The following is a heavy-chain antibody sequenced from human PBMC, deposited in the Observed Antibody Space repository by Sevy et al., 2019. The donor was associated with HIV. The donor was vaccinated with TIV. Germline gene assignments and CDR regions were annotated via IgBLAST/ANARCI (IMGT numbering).Heavy chain of an antibody. CDR3: ARSITGTTPYNWFDP. D-gene: IGHD1-7*01. J-gene: IGHJ5*02. CDR2: ISAYNGNT. V-gene: IGHV1-18*01. CDR1: GYTFTSYG. Sequence: ASVKVSCKASGYTFTSYGVSWVRRAPGQGLEWMGWISAYNGNTNYAQKLQGRVTMTTDTSTRTAYMELRSLRSDDTAVYYCARSITGTTPYNWFDPWGQGTLVTVSS.